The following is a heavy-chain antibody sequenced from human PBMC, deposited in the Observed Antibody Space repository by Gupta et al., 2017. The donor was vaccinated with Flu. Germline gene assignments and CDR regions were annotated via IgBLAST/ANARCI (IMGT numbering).Heavy chain of an antibody. D-gene: IGHD3-3*01. Sequence: EVQLVESGGGLVQPGGSLRLSCAASGFTFSRYWMSWVRQAPGKGLEWVANIKQDGSEKYYVDSVKGRFTISRDNAKNSLYLQMNSLRAEDTAVYYWARVGGGWTYYDVWSGSTYKWFDPWGQGTLVTVSS. CDR3: ARVGGGWTYYDVWSGSTYKWFDP. CDR1: GFTFSRYW. CDR2: IKQDGSEK. J-gene: IGHJ5*02. V-gene: IGHV3-7*01.